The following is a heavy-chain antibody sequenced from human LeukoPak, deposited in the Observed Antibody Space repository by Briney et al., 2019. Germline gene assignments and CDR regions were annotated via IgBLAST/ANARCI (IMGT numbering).Heavy chain of an antibody. V-gene: IGHV3-43*01. CDR3: AKEVDCPSDCLFFHS. D-gene: IGHD2-21*02. CDR1: GFTFDRFT. J-gene: IGHJ4*02. Sequence: GGSLRLPCAASGFTFDRFTIHWVRHTPGKGLEWVSLINRRGHTFYADSVKGRFTISRDNSRNSVFLQMNSLRPEDTALYHCAKEVDCPSDCLFFHSWGQGTLVTVSS. CDR2: INRRGHT.